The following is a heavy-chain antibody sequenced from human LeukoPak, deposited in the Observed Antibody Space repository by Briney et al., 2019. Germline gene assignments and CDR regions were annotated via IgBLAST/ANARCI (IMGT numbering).Heavy chain of an antibody. CDR3: ARGGAQYSSREGYADY. Sequence: ASVKVSCKASGYTFTSYDINWVRQATGQGLEWMGWMNPNSGNTGYAQKFQGRVTMTRNTSISTAYMELSSLRSEDTAVYYCARGGAQYSSREGYADYWGQGTLVTVSS. CDR1: GYTFTSYD. CDR2: MNPNSGNT. V-gene: IGHV1-8*01. J-gene: IGHJ4*02. D-gene: IGHD6-13*01.